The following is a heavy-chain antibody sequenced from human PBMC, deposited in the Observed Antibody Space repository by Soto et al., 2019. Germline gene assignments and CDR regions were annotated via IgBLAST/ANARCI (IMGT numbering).Heavy chain of an antibody. CDR3: ARRGYSYGRHYYYYGMDV. CDR2: IIPIFGTA. V-gene: IGHV1-69*13. D-gene: IGHD5-18*01. CDR1: GGTFSSYA. Sequence: TSVKVSCKASGGTFSSYAISWVRQAPGQGLEWMGGIIPIFGTANYAQKFQGRVTITADESTSTAYMELSSLRSEDTAVYYCARRGYSYGRHYYYYGMDVWGQGTTVTVSS. J-gene: IGHJ6*02.